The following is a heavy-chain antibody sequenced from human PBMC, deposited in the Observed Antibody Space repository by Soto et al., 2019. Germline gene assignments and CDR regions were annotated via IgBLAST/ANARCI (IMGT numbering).Heavy chain of an antibody. CDR2: IIIGNGNT. Sequence: QVQVVQSGPEVRSPGTSVKVSCKTSGFTFSNSAVQWVRHARGQRLEWIGWIIIGNGNTNYLQSLQGRITITRDTSTGTAYMELSSLRSEDTAVYYCAGEIYSGGDCCKFVHCGQGTLVTVSS. V-gene: IGHV1-58*01. J-gene: IGHJ4*02. CDR1: GFTFSNSA. CDR3: AGEIYSGGDCCKFVH. D-gene: IGHD2-21*02.